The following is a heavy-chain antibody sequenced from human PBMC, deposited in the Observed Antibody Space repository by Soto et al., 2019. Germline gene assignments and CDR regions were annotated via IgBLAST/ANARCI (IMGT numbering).Heavy chain of an antibody. CDR3: AQTQRDIVVVVAVIDYYYGMDV. CDR1: GFTFSSYA. J-gene: IGHJ6*02. CDR2: ISGSGGST. V-gene: IGHV3-23*01. Sequence: GGSLRLSCAASGFTFSSYAMSWVRQAPGKGLEWVSAISGSGGSTYYADSVKGRFTISRDNSKNTLYLQMNSLRAEDTAVYYCAQTQRDIVVVVAVIDYYYGMDVWGQGTTVTVSS. D-gene: IGHD2-15*01.